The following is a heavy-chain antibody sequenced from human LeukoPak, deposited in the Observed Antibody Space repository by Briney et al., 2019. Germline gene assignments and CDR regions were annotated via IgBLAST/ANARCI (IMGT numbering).Heavy chain of an antibody. CDR1: GGSISSYY. CDR3: AREVRYFDY. J-gene: IGHJ4*02. Sequence: SETLSLTFTVSGGSISSYYWSWIRQPPGKGLEWIGYIYYSGSTNYNPSLKCRVTISVDTSKNQFSLKLSSVTAADTAVYYCAREVRYFDYWGQGTLVTVSS. CDR2: IYYSGST. V-gene: IGHV4-59*01.